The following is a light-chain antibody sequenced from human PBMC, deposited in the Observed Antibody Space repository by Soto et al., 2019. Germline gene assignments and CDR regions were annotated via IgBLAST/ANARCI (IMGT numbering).Light chain of an antibody. CDR1: SSDVGGYNY. CDR3: SSYAGSNNVVV. Sequence: QSVLTQPPSASGSPGQSVIISCTGTSSDVGGYNYVSWYQQHPGKAPKLMIYEVSKRPSGVPDRFSGSKSGNTASLTVSGLQAEDEANYYCSSYAGSNNVVVFGGGTKLTVL. J-gene: IGLJ3*02. CDR2: EVS. V-gene: IGLV2-8*01.